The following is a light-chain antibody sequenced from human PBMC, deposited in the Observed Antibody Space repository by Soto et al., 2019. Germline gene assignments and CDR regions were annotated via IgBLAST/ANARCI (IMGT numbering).Light chain of an antibody. J-gene: IGKJ4*01. Sequence: EIVITQAPATRSVSPGEGATLSCRASQGIGDTLAWYQQKPGQTPRLLIYDTSIRATGVPARFSGSRSGAEFTLTISSLQSEDFAVYYCQHYVNWPLTFGGGTKVDIK. CDR2: DTS. V-gene: IGKV3-15*01. CDR1: QGIGDT. CDR3: QHYVNWPLT.